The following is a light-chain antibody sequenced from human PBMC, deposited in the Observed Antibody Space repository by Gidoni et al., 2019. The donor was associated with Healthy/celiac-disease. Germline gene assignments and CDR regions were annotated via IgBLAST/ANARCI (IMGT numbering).Light chain of an antibody. V-gene: IGLV3-19*01. CDR1: SLRSYY. CDR3: NSRDSSGNHA. CDR2: GKS. Sequence: SSEMTQDPAVSVALGQTVRITCQGDSLRSYYASWYQQKPGQAPVLVIYGKSNRPSGIPDRFSGSSSGNTASLTITGAQAEDEADYYCNSRDSSGNHAFGTGTKVTVL. J-gene: IGLJ1*01.